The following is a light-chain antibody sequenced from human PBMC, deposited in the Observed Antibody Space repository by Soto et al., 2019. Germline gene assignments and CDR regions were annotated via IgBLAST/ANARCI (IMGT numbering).Light chain of an antibody. CDR1: HAISNY. Sequence: DIQMTQSPSSLYASVGDRVTITCPASHAISNYLNWYQQKPGKAPKRLIYDASNFEAGVPSRFSGSGFGTDFTVTISSLPTDDVATYDGQQYYNHPLAFGGGTKVEIK. J-gene: IGKJ4*01. CDR2: DAS. V-gene: IGKV1-33*01. CDR3: QQYYNHPLA.